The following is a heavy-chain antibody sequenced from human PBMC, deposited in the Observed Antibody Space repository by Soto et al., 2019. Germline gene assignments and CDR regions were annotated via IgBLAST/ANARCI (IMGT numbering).Heavy chain of an antibody. CDR3: ARDNNYYDSSGYYYYYGMDV. J-gene: IGHJ6*02. CDR2: IYYSGST. CDR1: GGSISSGGYY. D-gene: IGHD3-22*01. V-gene: IGHV4-31*03. Sequence: SESLSLTCTVSGGSISSGGYYWSWIRQHPGKGLEWIGYIYYSGSTYYNPSLKSRVTISVDTSKNQFSLKLSSVTVADTAVYYCARDNNYYDSSGYYYYYGMDVWGQGTTVTVSS.